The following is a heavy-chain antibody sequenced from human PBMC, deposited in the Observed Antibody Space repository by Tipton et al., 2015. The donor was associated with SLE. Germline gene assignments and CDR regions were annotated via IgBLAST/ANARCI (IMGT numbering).Heavy chain of an antibody. CDR2: IYHDGST. V-gene: IGHV4-30-2*01. CDR3: ARVAGYFDN. Sequence: TLSLTCAVSGGSINSGGYSWSWIRQPPGKGLEWIGYIYHDGSTNYNPSLKSRVSISIDPSKNHFSLNLSSVTAADTAVYYCARVAGYFDNWGQGTLVTVSS. J-gene: IGHJ4*02. D-gene: IGHD3-10*01. CDR1: GGSINSGGYS.